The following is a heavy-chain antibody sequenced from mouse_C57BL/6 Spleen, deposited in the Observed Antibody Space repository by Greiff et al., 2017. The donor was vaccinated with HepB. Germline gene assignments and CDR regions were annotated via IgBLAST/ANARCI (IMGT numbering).Heavy chain of an antibody. J-gene: IGHJ3*01. Sequence: VKLVESGAELARPGASVKLSCKASGYTFTSYGISWVKQRTGQGLEWIGEIYPRSGNTYYNEKFKGKATLTADISSSTAYMELRSLTSEDSAVYFCARGAYSNYRAYWGQGTLVTVSA. CDR2: IYPRSGNT. D-gene: IGHD2-5*01. CDR1: GYTFTSYG. CDR3: ARGAYSNYRAY. V-gene: IGHV1-81*01.